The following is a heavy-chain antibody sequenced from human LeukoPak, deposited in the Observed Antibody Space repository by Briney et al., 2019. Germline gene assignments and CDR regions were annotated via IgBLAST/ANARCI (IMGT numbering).Heavy chain of an antibody. CDR1: GFTFSSYS. CDR2: ITTSGGAK. V-gene: IGHV3-48*04. CDR3: ARDQYDTWSRRGNFDS. Sequence: GGSLRLSCAASGFTFSSYSMNWVRQAPGKGLEWISYITTSGGAKNYADSVKGRFTISRDNTKNSLYLQMNSLRVEDTAVFYCARDQYDTWSRRGNFDSWGQGTLAIVSS. D-gene: IGHD3-3*01. J-gene: IGHJ4*02.